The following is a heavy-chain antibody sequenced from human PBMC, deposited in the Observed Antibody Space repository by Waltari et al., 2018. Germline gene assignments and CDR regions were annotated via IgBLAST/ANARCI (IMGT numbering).Heavy chain of an antibody. D-gene: IGHD7-27*01. V-gene: IGHV3-74*01. CDR1: GFTFSNYW. Sequence: EVQLVESGGGLVQPGGSLRLSCRPSGFTFSNYWMHWVRQVPGKGLVWVAHIETDESRTTYGDSVKGRFTISRDNAKNTVYLQMTSLRAEDTGLYFCVRDDPGLGLDVWGQGTTVTVSS. CDR2: IETDESRT. J-gene: IGHJ6*02. CDR3: VRDDPGLGLDV.